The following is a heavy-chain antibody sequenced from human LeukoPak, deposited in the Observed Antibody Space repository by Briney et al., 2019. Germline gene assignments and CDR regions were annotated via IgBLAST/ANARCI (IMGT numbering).Heavy chain of an antibody. V-gene: IGHV1-69*06. J-gene: IGHJ6*04. D-gene: IGHD4-17*01. CDR1: GGTFSRYA. Sequence: SVKVSCKASGGTFSRYAISWVRQAPGQGLEWMGGIIPIFGTANYAQKFQGRVTITADKSTSTAYMELSSLRSEDTAVYYCARISIGVYGDYYYGMDVWGKGTTVTVSS. CDR3: ARISIGVYGDYYYGMDV. CDR2: IIPIFGTA.